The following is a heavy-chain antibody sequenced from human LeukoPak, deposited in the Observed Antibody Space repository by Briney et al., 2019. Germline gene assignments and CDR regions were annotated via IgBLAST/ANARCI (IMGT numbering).Heavy chain of an antibody. CDR1: GGSISSYY. CDR2: IYYSGST. J-gene: IGHJ5*02. Sequence: SETLSLTCTVSGGSISSYYWSWIRQPPGKGLEWIGYIYYSGSTNYNPSLKSRVTISVDTSKNQFSLKLSSVTAADTAVYYCARSHYYDSSGSQNNWFDPWGQGTLVTVSS. V-gene: IGHV4-59*12. D-gene: IGHD3-22*01. CDR3: ARSHYYDSSGSQNNWFDP.